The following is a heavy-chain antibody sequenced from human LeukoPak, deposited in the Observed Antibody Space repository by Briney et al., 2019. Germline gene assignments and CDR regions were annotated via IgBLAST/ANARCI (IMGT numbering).Heavy chain of an antibody. CDR2: ISGSGGST. V-gene: IGHV3-23*01. Sequence: PGGSLRLSCAASGFTFSSYAMSWVRQAPGKGLEWVSVISGSGGSTYYADSVKGRFTISRDNSKSTLFLQMNSLRAEDTAVYYCAKALYCSSTSCLEYYYYGMDVWGQGTTVTVSS. D-gene: IGHD2-2*01. CDR3: AKALYCSSTSCLEYYYYGMDV. CDR1: GFTFSSYA. J-gene: IGHJ6*02.